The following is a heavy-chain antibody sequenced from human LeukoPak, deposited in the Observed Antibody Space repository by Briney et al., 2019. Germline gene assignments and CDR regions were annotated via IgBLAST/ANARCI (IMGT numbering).Heavy chain of an antibody. Sequence: PGGSLRLSCAASGFTFSDYYMSWFRQAPGKGLEWLSYISGGGNVVNYTDSVKGRFTVSRDNAKNSLYLQTDSLRAEDTAIYYCARMPRVVENWGQGTLVTVSS. CDR2: ISGGGNVV. CDR1: GFTFSDYY. V-gene: IGHV3-11*04. CDR3: ARMPRVVEN. J-gene: IGHJ4*02. D-gene: IGHD2-2*01.